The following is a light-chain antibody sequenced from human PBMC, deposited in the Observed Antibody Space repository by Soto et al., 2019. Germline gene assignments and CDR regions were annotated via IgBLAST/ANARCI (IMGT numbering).Light chain of an antibody. V-gene: IGLV2-14*01. CDR3: SSCTSSIV. CDR1: SSDVGGYNY. CDR2: DVS. J-gene: IGLJ1*01. Sequence: QSVLTQPASVSGSPGQSITISCTGTSSDVGGYNYVSWYQQHPGKAPKLMIYDVSNRPSGVSNRFSGSKSGNTASLTISGLQAEDEADYYCSSCTSSIVFGTGTKVTVL.